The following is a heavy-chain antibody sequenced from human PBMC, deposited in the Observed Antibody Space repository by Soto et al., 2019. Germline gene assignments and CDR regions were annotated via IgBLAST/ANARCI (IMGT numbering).Heavy chain of an antibody. Sequence: GGSLRLSCAASGFIFENFGMSWVRQAPGKGLEWISSISGSGFKKYYADSVKGRFTISRDNSKSTVYLELNNLSAEDTAVYHCEKSQGVGSVPLDMVDWLDPWGQGSVVTVSS. V-gene: IGHV3-23*01. J-gene: IGHJ5*02. CDR1: GFIFENFG. D-gene: IGHD2-15*01. CDR3: EKSQGVGSVPLDMVDWLDP. CDR2: ISGSGFKK.